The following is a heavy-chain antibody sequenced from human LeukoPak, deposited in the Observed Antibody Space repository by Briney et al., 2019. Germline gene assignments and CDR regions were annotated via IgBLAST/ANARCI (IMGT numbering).Heavy chain of an antibody. CDR2: IYHSGST. D-gene: IGHD6-19*01. Sequence: SETLSLTCTVSGGSISSYYWSWIRQPPGKGLEWIGYIYHSGSTKYNPSLKSRVTISVDTSKKYFSLKLNSVTAADTAVYYCARIDRAVAGTIDYWGQGTLVTVSS. V-gene: IGHV4-59*01. CDR3: ARIDRAVAGTIDY. CDR1: GGSISSYY. J-gene: IGHJ4*02.